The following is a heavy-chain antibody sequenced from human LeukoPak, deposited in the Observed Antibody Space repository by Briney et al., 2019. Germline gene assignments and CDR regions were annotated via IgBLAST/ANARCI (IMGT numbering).Heavy chain of an antibody. D-gene: IGHD2-15*01. CDR3: ARAPGYCGGGSCLGWFVA. Sequence: AAVKVSCKASGYTFTCYYMHWVGQARCQGLEWMGWINPSSGGTNYAQEFQGWVAMTRDRSISTDYMELSRLRTDDTAVYYCARAPGYCGGGSCLGWFVAWGQGTLVTVAS. V-gene: IGHV1-2*04. J-gene: IGHJ5*02. CDR1: GYTFTCYY. CDR2: INPSSGGT.